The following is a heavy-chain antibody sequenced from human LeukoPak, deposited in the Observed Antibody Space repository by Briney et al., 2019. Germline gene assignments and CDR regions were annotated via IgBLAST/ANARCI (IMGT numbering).Heavy chain of an antibody. CDR1: GGTFSSYA. J-gene: IGHJ6*03. V-gene: IGHV1-69*01. Sequence: SVKVSCKASGGTFSSYAISWVRQAPGQGLEWMGGIIPIFGTANYAQKFQGRVTITADESTSTAYMELSSLRSEDTAVYYCARPDRRDKACSSTSCYTDYYYYMDVWAKGPRSPSP. D-gene: IGHD2-2*02. CDR3: ARPDRRDKACSSTSCYTDYYYYMDV. CDR2: IIPIFGTA.